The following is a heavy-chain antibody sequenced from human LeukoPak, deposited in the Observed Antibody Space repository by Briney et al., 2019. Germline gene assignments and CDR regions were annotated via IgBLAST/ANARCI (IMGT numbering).Heavy chain of an antibody. V-gene: IGHV4-34*01. CDR3: ARKRWPNFDY. J-gene: IGHJ4*02. CDR1: GGSFSGYY. CDR2: INHSGST. D-gene: IGHD4-23*01. Sequence: KASETLSLTCAVYGGSFSGYYWSWIRQPPGKGLEWIGEINHSGSTNYNPSLKSRVTISVDTSKNQFSLKLSSVTAADTAVYYCARKRWPNFDYWGQGTLVTVSS.